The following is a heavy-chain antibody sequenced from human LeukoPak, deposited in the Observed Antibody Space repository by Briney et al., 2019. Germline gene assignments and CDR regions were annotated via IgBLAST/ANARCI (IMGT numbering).Heavy chain of an antibody. CDR1: GFTFSSYA. J-gene: IGHJ4*02. CDR3: AKGSGTLLAAAATVDY. Sequence: TGGSLRLSCAASGFTFSSYAMRWVRQAPGKGLEWVSAISGSGDSTYYADSVKGRFTISRDNSKNTLLLQMNSLRAEDTAVYYCAKGSGTLLAAAATVDYWGQGILVTVSS. CDR2: ISGSGDST. D-gene: IGHD6-13*01. V-gene: IGHV3-23*01.